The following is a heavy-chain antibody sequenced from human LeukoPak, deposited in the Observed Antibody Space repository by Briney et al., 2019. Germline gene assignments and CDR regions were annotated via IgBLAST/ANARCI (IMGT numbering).Heavy chain of an antibody. CDR1: GYSLKSGYY. J-gene: IGHJ4*02. V-gene: IGHV4-38-2*02. CDR3: SRDGYNWNYSASEY. Sequence: SETLSLTCSVSGYSLKSGYYWTWIRQSPGKGLEWIGSTYHVAYTYYNPSLESRATIAVDTSTNQFSLKLTSVTAADTAVYFCSRDGYNWNYSASEYWGQGTLVTVSS. CDR2: TYHVAYT. D-gene: IGHD1-7*01.